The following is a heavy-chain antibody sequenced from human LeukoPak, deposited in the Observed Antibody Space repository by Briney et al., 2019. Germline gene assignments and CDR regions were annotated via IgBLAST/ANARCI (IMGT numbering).Heavy chain of an antibody. D-gene: IGHD3-10*01. J-gene: IGHJ4*02. V-gene: IGHV3-23*01. CDR3: ARAISHFVFGGAAY. CDR2: SDGSGRLT. CDR1: GFTFKNFA. Sequence: GGSLRLSCAASGFTFKNFAMSWVRQAPGRGLEWVSSSDGSGRLTYYDDSVKGRFTISRDNSKDTLYLEMDSLRAEDSAVYYCARAISHFVFGGAAYWGRGTRVTVSS.